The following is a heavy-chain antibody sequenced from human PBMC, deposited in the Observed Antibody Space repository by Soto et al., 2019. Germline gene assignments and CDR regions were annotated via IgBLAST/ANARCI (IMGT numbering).Heavy chain of an antibody. V-gene: IGHV3-7*01. CDR2: IKQDGSEK. CDR3: ARDSPKLLLVGYFQH. D-gene: IGHD5-18*01. CDR1: GFTFSSYW. J-gene: IGHJ1*01. Sequence: PGGSLRLSCAASGFTFSSYWMSWVRQAPGKGLEWVANIKQDGSEKYYVDSVKGRFTISRDNAKNSLYLQMNSLRAEDTAVYYCARDSPKLLLVGYFQHWGKGTLVTVSS.